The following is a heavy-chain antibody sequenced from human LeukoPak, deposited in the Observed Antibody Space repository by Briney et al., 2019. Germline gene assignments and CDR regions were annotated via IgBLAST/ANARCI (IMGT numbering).Heavy chain of an antibody. V-gene: IGHV4-39*01. CDR3: ARRVGAAEYFDY. CDR2: IYDSGST. CDR1: GFTFSSYA. Sequence: GSLRLSCAASGFTFSSYAMSWVRQPPGKGLEWIGSIYDSGSTYYNPSLKSRVTISVDTSRNQFSLKLSSVTAADTALYYCARRVGAAEYFDYWGQGTLVTVSS. J-gene: IGHJ4*02. D-gene: IGHD1-26*01.